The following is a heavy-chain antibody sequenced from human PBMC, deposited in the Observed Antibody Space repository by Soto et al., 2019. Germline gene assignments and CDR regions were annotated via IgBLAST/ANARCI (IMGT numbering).Heavy chain of an antibody. Sequence: QVQLQESGPGLVKPSETLSLTCTVSGGSISSDFWSWIRQPPGKGLEWIGYIFYTGSTNYNPSLKXXVXXSVDPSKNQFSLEVRSVIAADTAVYYCASGSDFIYYYGMDGWGQGTTVTVSS. CDR2: IFYTGST. V-gene: IGHV4-59*01. D-gene: IGHD5-12*01. J-gene: IGHJ6*02. CDR1: GGSISSDF. CDR3: ASGSDFIYYYGMDG.